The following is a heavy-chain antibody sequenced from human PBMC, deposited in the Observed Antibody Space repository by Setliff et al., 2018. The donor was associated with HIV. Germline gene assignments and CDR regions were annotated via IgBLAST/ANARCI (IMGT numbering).Heavy chain of an antibody. Sequence: PGGSLRLSCAASGFTFSTYGMHWVRQAPGKGLEWVTFIEHDGSKKFYADSVKGRFTISRDNSKNTLYLQMNSLRAEDTAVYYCARDAAAPAAIEGAFDIWGQGTMVTVSS. CDR3: ARDAAAPAAIEGAFDI. CDR1: GFTFSTYG. V-gene: IGHV3-30*03. J-gene: IGHJ3*02. D-gene: IGHD2-2*02. CDR2: IEHDGSKK.